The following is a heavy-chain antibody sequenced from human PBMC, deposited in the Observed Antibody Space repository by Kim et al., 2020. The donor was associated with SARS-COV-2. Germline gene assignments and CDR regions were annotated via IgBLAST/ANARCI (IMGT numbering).Heavy chain of an antibody. Sequence: GGSLRLSCVGSGFTFSGNAMHWARQAPGKGLERVAFISNDGTEIYYTDSVKGRFTGSRDNSKNTLYLQMNSLRGDDSAMYYCARETLDWSQGTLVTVSS. V-gene: IGHV3-30*04. J-gene: IGHJ4*02. CDR2: ISNDGTEI. CDR3: ARETLD. D-gene: IGHD1-1*01. CDR1: GFTFSGNA.